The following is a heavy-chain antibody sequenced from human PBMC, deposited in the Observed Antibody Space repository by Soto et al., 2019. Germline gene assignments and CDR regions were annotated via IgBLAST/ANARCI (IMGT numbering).Heavy chain of an antibody. CDR2: LSSTSSTI. Sequence: GASLRLSCGGSGFTFSSYSINLDRHAPAKGREWDSCLSSTSSTIYYADSEKRRFTLSRDNAKNSLYLQMNSRRAKGTDESYCARGLTPPIVPTIGYWGERTLVTFPS. J-gene: IGHJ4*02. CDR3: ARGLTPPIVPTIGY. V-gene: IGHV3-48*01. CDR1: GFTFSSYS. D-gene: IGHD5-12*01.